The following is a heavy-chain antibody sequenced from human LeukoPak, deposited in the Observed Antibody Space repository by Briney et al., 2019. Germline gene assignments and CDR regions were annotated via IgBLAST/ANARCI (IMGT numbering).Heavy chain of an antibody. CDR2: IYYSGST. CDR3: ARDGGRYSGYDLGY. J-gene: IGHJ4*02. D-gene: IGHD5-12*01. V-gene: IGHV4-39*07. CDR1: GGSISSSSYY. Sequence: SETLSLTCTVSGGSISSSSYYWGWIRQPPGKGLEWIGSIYYSGSTYYNPSLKSRVTISVDTSKNQFSLKLSSVTAADTAVYYCARDGGRYSGYDLGYWGQGTLVTVSS.